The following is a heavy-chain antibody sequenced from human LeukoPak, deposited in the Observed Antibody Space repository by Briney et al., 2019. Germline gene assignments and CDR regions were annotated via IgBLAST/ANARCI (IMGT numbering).Heavy chain of an antibody. D-gene: IGHD4-17*01. Sequence: SETLSLTCTLSGDSTNTYFWSWIRQSPGKGLEWIGYIYYTGTTNYNPSLKSRVTISVDTSKNQFSLKVNSVTAADTGVYYCASKFTDHGELRFDYWGQGTLVTVSS. CDR1: GDSTNTYF. CDR3: ASKFTDHGELRFDY. CDR2: IYYTGTT. J-gene: IGHJ4*02. V-gene: IGHV4-59*01.